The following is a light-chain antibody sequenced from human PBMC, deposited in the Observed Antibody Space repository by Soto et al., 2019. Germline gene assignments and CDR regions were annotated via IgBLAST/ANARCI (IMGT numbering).Light chain of an antibody. CDR1: QRISGY. V-gene: IGKV3-11*01. Sequence: EIVLPQSPATLSLSPGASAPLSCRASQRISGYLAWYQQKPGQAPRLLIYDASNRATGIPARFSGSGSGTDFTLTISSLQPDDFATYYCQHYNSYSEAVGQGTKVDIK. CDR3: QHYNSYSEA. J-gene: IGKJ1*01. CDR2: DAS.